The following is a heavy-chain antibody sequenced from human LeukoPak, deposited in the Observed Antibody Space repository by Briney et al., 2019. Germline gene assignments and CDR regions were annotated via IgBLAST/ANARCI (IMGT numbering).Heavy chain of an antibody. CDR3: ARMFDYGGLRGWFDP. CDR2: ITGSGTST. Sequence: GASLRLSCVASGFTFSNYAMSWVRQAPGKGLEWVSAITGSGTSTYYADSLKGRFTISRDNSKNTLYLQMNSLRAEDTAVYYCARMFDYGGLRGWFDPWGQGTLVTVSS. D-gene: IGHD4-23*01. J-gene: IGHJ5*02. V-gene: IGHV3-23*01. CDR1: GFTFSNYA.